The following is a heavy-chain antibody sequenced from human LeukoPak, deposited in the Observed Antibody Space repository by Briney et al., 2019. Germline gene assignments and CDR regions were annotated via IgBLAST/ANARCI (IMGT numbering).Heavy chain of an antibody. V-gene: IGHV4-59*12. Sequence: SETLSLTCTVSGGSISSYYWSWIRQPPGKGLEWIGYIYYSGSTNYNPSLKSRVTISVDTSKNQFSLKLSSVTAADTAVYYCARRSFPYYDFWSGWYNWFDPWGQGTLVTVSS. CDR1: GGSISSYY. J-gene: IGHJ5*02. CDR2: IYYSGST. D-gene: IGHD3-3*01. CDR3: ARRSFPYYDFWSGWYNWFDP.